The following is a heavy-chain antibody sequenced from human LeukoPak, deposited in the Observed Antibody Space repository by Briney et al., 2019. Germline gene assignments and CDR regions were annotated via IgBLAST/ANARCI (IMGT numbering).Heavy chain of an antibody. CDR3: ARGRSGSPQDVAFDI. CDR1: GGSISSGGYY. CDR2: IYHSGST. D-gene: IGHD1-26*01. V-gene: IGHV4-30-2*01. J-gene: IGHJ3*02. Sequence: SQTLSLTCTVSGGSISSGGYYWSWIRQPPGKGLEWIGYIYHSGSTYYNPSLKSRVTISVDRSKNQFSLKLSSVTAAGTAVYYCARGRSGSPQDVAFDIWGQGTMVTVSS.